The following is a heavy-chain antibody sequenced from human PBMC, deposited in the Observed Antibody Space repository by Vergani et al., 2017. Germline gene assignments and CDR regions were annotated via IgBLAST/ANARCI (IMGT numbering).Heavy chain of an antibody. Sequence: VQLVESGGGLVKPGGSLRLSCAASGFTFSSYGMHWVRQAPGKGLEWVAFIRYDGSNKYYADSVKGRFTISRDNSKNTLYLQMNSLRAEDTAVYYCARNYGDGSYYYYGMDVWGQGTTVTVSS. J-gene: IGHJ6*02. D-gene: IGHD4-17*01. CDR2: IRYDGSNK. V-gene: IGHV3-30*02. CDR1: GFTFSSYG. CDR3: ARNYGDGSYYYYGMDV.